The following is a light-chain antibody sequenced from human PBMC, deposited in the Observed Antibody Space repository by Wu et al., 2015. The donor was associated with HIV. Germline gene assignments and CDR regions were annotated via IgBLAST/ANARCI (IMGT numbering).Light chain of an antibody. CDR1: QSISSR. J-gene: IGKJ4*01. Sequence: EIVMTQSPGTLSVSPGERVTLSCRASQSISSRLAWYQQRPGQAPTLLIYEASIRATGVPSRFSGSGSDTDFTLTITSVQSEDFAVYYCQQYNSWPLTFGGGTKVEIK. V-gene: IGKV3-15*01. CDR3: QQYNSWPLT. CDR2: EAS.